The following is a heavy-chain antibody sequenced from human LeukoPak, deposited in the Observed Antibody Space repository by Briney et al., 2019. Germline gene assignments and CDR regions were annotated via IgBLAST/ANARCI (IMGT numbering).Heavy chain of an antibody. D-gene: IGHD3-10*01. CDR3: ASSESITMVRDDAFDI. V-gene: IGHV4-61*02. Sequence: SETLSLTCTVSGGSISSGSYYWSWIRQPAGKGLEWIGRIYTSGSTNYNPSLKSRVTISVDTSKDQFSLKLSSVTAADTAVYYCASSESITMVRDDAFDIWGQGTMVTVSS. CDR2: IYTSGST. CDR1: GGSISSGSYY. J-gene: IGHJ3*02.